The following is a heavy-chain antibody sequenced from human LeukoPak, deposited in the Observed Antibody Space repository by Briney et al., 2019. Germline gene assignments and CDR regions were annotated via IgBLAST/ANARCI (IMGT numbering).Heavy chain of an antibody. CDR1: GFTFSGYI. CDR3: ERDQWLGY. J-gene: IGHJ4*02. CDR2: IGSSGNTI. V-gene: IGHV3-48*01. D-gene: IGHD6-19*01. Sequence: GGSLRLSCAASGFTFSGYIMNWVRQAPGRGLEWVSFIGSSGNTIYYADSVKGRFTVSRDNAKNSLYLQMNSLRAEDTAVYYCERDQWLGYWGQGTLGTVSS.